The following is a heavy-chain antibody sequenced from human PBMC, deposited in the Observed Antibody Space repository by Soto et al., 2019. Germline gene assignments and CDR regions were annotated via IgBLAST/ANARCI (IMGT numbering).Heavy chain of an antibody. D-gene: IGHD3-22*01. V-gene: IGHV4-31*03. CDR1: GGSITSGGYY. Sequence: PSETLSLTCTVSGGSITSGGYYWTWIRQHPGKGLEWIGYIYYSGSTYYNPSLKSRVTISLDTSKNQFSLNLSSVTAADTAVYYCARDSADYYDSSGPNWFDPWGQGTLVTVSS. CDR3: ARDSADYYDSSGPNWFDP. CDR2: IYYSGST. J-gene: IGHJ5*02.